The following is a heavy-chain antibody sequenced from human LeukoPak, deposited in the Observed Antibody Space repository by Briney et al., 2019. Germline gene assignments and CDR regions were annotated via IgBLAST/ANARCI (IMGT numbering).Heavy chain of an antibody. CDR3: ARDHLASDDSGG. V-gene: IGHV1-2*06. J-gene: IGHJ4*02. CDR2: INCNSGDT. CDR1: GYAFTGYY. Sequence: ASVKLSCTASGYAFTGYYVHWVRQAPGPRVEWMGHINCNSGDTNSAQKSPGRVTLTRDKTITTAYMELSSLRSDAPAGPYVARDHLASDDSGGWGKGTLVTVSS. D-gene: IGHD3-16*01.